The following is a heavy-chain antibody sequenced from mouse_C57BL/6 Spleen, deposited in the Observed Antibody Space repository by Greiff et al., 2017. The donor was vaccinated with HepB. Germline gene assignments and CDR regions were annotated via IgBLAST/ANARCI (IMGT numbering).Heavy chain of an antibody. Sequence: QVQLQQSGPELVKPGASVKISCKASGYAFSSSWMNWVKQRPGKGLEWIGRIYPGDGDTNYNGKFKGKATLTADKSSSTAYMQLSSLTSEDSAVYFGAIYDYDLNYYAMDYWGQGTSVTVSS. J-gene: IGHJ4*01. CDR3: AIYDYDLNYYAMDY. D-gene: IGHD2-4*01. V-gene: IGHV1-82*01. CDR2: IYPGDGDT. CDR1: GYAFSSSW.